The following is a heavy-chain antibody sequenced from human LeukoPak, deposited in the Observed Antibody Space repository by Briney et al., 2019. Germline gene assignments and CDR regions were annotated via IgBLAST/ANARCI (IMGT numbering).Heavy chain of an antibody. J-gene: IGHJ6*02. D-gene: IGHD3-3*01. V-gene: IGHV1-18*01. Sequence: GASVKVSCKASGYTFTSYGISWVRQAPGQGLEWMGWISAYNGNTNYAQKLQGRVTVTTDTSTSTAYMELRSLRSDDTAVYYCARESYYDFWSGPDYYYYYGMGVWGQGTTVTVSS. CDR2: ISAYNGNT. CDR3: ARESYYDFWSGPDYYYYYGMGV. CDR1: GYTFTSYG.